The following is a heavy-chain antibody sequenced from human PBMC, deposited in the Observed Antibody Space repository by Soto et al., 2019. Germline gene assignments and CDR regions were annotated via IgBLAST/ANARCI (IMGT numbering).Heavy chain of an antibody. CDR1: GFPFSSYA. CDR3: ARSLFMVAPDSEPFDC. J-gene: IGHJ4*02. Sequence: VQLRESGGSLVQPGGSLTLSCAASGFPFSSYAMSWVRQTPERGLEWVAAISGGGNDRYYADFVQGRFTFSRDNSRNILYLQMNSLSADDTAMYFCARSLFMVAPDSEPFDCWGQGTLVTVSS. V-gene: IGHV3-23*01. CDR2: ISGGGNDR. D-gene: IGHD3-22*01.